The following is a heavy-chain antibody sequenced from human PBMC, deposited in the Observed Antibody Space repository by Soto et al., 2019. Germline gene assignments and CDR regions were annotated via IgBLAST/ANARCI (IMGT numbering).Heavy chain of an antibody. D-gene: IGHD2-8*01. CDR1: GFTFTTAW. CDR2: IKSKTDGGTS. V-gene: IGHV3-15*07. J-gene: IGHJ3*02. CDR3: AKYLIANNGVWEAFDM. Sequence: PGGSLRLACAASGFTFTTAWINWVRQAPGKGLEWVGRIKSKTDGGTSDFAAPVRGRFAISRDDSKSMVYLQMNSLKTEDTAVYFCAKYLIANNGVWEAFDMWGRRTRVTVSS.